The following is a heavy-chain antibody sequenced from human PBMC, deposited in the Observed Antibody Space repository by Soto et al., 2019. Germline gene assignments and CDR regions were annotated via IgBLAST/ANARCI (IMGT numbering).Heavy chain of an antibody. Sequence: QVQLVESGGGVVQPGRSLRLSCAASGFTFSSYGMHWVRQAPGKGLEWVAVIWYDGSNKYYADSVNGRITISTDNSKRTPYLKMNSLRAEDTAVHYCARERAGGLDYWGQGTLVTVSS. V-gene: IGHV3-33*01. CDR3: ARERAGGLDY. CDR2: IWYDGSNK. CDR1: GFTFSSYG. D-gene: IGHD3-16*01. J-gene: IGHJ4*02.